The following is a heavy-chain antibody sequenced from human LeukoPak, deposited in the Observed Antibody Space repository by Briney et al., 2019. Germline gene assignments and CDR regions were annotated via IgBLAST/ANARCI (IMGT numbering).Heavy chain of an antibody. CDR2: ISSSSSYI. Sequence: GGSLRLSCAASGFTFRKYWLHWVRQAPGKGLEWVSSISSSSSYIYYADSVKGRFTISRDNAKNSLYLQMNSLKVEDTAIYYCARDNWVDCWGQGTLVTVSS. V-gene: IGHV3-21*04. J-gene: IGHJ5*01. CDR3: ARDNWVDC. CDR1: GFTFRKYW.